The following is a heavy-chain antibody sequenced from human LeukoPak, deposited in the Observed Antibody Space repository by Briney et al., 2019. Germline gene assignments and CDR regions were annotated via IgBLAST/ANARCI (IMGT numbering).Heavy chain of an antibody. CDR3: ARRVNTGYYFDY. CDR1: GXSFTTYW. Sequence: GESLKISCKGSGXSFTTYWIGWVRQMPGKGLECMGIIYPGDSDTTYSPSFQGQVTISADKSITTAYLQLSSLKASDTAIYYCARRVNTGYYFDYWGQGILVTVSS. D-gene: IGHD2-8*02. V-gene: IGHV5-51*01. J-gene: IGHJ4*02. CDR2: IYPGDSDT.